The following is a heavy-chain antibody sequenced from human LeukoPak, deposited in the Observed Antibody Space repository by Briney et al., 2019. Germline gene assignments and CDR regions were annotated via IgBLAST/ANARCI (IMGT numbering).Heavy chain of an antibody. D-gene: IGHD2-8*01. CDR2: ITASGDVI. Sequence: GGSLRLSCAVSGFTFSDYFMNWVRQPPGEGLEWISSITASGDVIYYADSVKGRFTISRDNAKSTLYLQMNSLTVEDTAVYYCLRVDDTNGHNWFDPWGQGTLVTVSS. CDR3: LRVDDTNGHNWFDP. V-gene: IGHV3-69-1*01. CDR1: GFTFSDYF. J-gene: IGHJ5*02.